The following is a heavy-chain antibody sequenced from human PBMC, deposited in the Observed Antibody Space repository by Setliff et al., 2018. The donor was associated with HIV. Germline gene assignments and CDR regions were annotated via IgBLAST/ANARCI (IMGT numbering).Heavy chain of an antibody. Sequence: SETLSLTCSVSGYSISRGGYYWSWIRQPAGKGLEWIGRIDTPGITNYNPSLKSRVTISFDTSKEQFSLKLTSVTAADTAVYYCARGRTQWPNYNYFDPRGLGTLVTVSS. CDR2: IDTPGIT. V-gene: IGHV4-61*02. CDR1: GYSISRGGYY. J-gene: IGHJ5*02. D-gene: IGHD6-19*01. CDR3: ARGRTQWPNYNYFDP.